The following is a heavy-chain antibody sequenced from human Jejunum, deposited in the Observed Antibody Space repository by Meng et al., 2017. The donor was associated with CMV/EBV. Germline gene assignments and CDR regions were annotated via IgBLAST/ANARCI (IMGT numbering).Heavy chain of an antibody. J-gene: IGHJ4*02. V-gene: IGHV3-66*03. CDR1: GFTFSSSY. Sequence: EVQLVESGGALIQPGGSLRLSCAASGFTFSSSYMSWVRQAPGKGLEWVSHIYAGGSTYYADSVKGRFTISRDNSKNTVYLQMDSLRVEDTGIYYCVKDKGRTALDYWGQGSLVTVSS. CDR2: IYAGGST. D-gene: IGHD3-10*01. CDR3: VKDKGRTALDY.